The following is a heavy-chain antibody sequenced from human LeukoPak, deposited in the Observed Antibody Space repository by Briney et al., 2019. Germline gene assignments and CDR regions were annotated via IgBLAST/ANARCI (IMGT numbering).Heavy chain of an antibody. J-gene: IGHJ3*02. CDR1: GFTFSSYG. V-gene: IGHV3-30*18. CDR2: ISYDGSNK. CDR3: AKEGDAFDI. Sequence: PGRSLRLSCAASGFTFSSYGMHWVRQAPGRGLEWVAVISYDGSNKYYVDSVKGRFTISRDNSKNTLYLQMNSLRAEDTAVYYCAKEGDAFDIWGQGTMVTVSS.